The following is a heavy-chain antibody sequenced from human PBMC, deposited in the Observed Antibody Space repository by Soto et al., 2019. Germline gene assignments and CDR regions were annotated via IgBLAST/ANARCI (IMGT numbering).Heavy chain of an antibody. CDR3: ARTRSLTLGFYYDGMDV. J-gene: IGHJ6*02. CDR2: IYPGDSDT. Sequence: GDSLKISCQTSGYTFTNYWIGWVRQMPGKDLEWMGIIYPGDSDTRYSPSFQGQVTISADKSLRTAYLQWTSLKASDTALYYCARTRSLTLGFYYDGMDVWGQGTTVTVSS. CDR1: GYTFTNYW. V-gene: IGHV5-51*01. D-gene: IGHD2-2*03.